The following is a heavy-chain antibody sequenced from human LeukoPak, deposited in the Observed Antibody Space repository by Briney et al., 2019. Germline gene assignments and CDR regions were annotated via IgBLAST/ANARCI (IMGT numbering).Heavy chain of an antibody. J-gene: IGHJ5*02. CDR1: GYTFTSYA. V-gene: IGHV1-3*01. Sequence: ASVKVSCKASGYTFTSYAMHWVRQAPGQRLEWMGWIKAGNANTKYSQRFQGRVTITRDTSASTAYMELSSLRSEDTAVYYCARGRMVRGVIITYNWFDPWGQGTLVTVSS. CDR2: IKAGNANT. D-gene: IGHD3-10*01. CDR3: ARGRMVRGVIITYNWFDP.